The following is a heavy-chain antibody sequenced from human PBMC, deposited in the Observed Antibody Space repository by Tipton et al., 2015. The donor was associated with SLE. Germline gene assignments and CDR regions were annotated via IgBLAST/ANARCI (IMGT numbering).Heavy chain of an antibody. CDR3: ARMSSGWSVGAFDI. D-gene: IGHD6-13*01. V-gene: IGHV4-34*01. CDR2: INHSGST. Sequence: TLSLTCAVYGGSFSGYYWGWIRQPPGKGLGWIGEINHSGSTNYNPSLKSRVTISVDTSKNQFSLKLSSVTAADTAVYYCARMSSGWSVGAFDIWGQGRMVTVSS. J-gene: IGHJ3*02. CDR1: GGSFSGYY.